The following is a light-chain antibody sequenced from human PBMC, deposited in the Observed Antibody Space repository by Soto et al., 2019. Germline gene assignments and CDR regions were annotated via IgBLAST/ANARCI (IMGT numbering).Light chain of an antibody. V-gene: IGLV1-44*01. CDR1: SSNIGSGT. Sequence: SVLTQPPSLSVTPGQRVTLSCSGGSSNIGSGTVNWYQQLPGTSPKHLIYNNNQRPSGVPDRFSGSKSGTSGSLAISGLQSEDEADYYCASWDDSLTGLYVFGTGNKVTVL. CDR3: ASWDDSLTGLYV. CDR2: NNN. J-gene: IGLJ1*01.